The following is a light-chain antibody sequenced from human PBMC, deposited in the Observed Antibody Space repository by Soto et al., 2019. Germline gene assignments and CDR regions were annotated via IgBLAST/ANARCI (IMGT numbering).Light chain of an antibody. Sequence: DIQMTQSPSTLSASVGDRVTITCRASQGISNWLAWYQQKPGKAPKVLIYDASTLDSGVPSRFSGSGSGTEFTLTISSLQPDDFATDYCQQFRGTFGQGTKVEIE. CDR2: DAS. CDR3: QQFRGT. V-gene: IGKV1-5*01. CDR1: QGISNW. J-gene: IGKJ1*01.